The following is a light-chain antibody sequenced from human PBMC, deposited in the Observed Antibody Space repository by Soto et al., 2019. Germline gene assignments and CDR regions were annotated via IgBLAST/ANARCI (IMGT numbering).Light chain of an antibody. CDR3: QQRQYWPPIT. CDR2: DAS. J-gene: IGKJ5*01. Sequence: VLTQSPATLSLSPGERSTLSCRASLNVNSYLAWYQQKPGQAPRLLIYDASNRAAGIPARFSGSGSGTDFTLTISSLEPEDFAIYYCQQRQYWPPITFGQGTRLEIK. V-gene: IGKV3-11*01. CDR1: LNVNSY.